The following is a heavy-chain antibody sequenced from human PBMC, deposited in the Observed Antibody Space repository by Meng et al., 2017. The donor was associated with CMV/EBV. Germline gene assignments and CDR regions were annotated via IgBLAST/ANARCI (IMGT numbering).Heavy chain of an antibody. Sequence: FTFRGFGMHWVRQAPGKGLEWVAVIWYDGSNKYYADSVKGRFTISRDNSKNTLYLQMNSLRAEDTAVYYCARGAHVDTAMVRYWFDPWGQGTLVTVSS. CDR2: IWYDGSNK. D-gene: IGHD5-18*01. CDR3: ARGAHVDTAMVRYWFDP. V-gene: IGHV3-33*01. CDR1: FTFRGFG. J-gene: IGHJ5*02.